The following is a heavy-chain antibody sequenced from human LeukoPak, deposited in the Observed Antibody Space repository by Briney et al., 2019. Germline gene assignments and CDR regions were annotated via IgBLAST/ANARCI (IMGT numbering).Heavy chain of an antibody. Sequence: PSETLSLTCTVSGGSISSSSYYWGWIRQPPGKGLEWIGSIYYSGSTYYNPSLKSRVTISVDTSKNQFSLKLSSVTAADTAVYYCARSYYDFWSDPPIYGMDVWGQGTTVTVSS. CDR2: IYYSGST. CDR1: GGSISSSSYY. V-gene: IGHV4-39*07. J-gene: IGHJ6*02. D-gene: IGHD3-3*01. CDR3: ARSYYDFWSDPPIYGMDV.